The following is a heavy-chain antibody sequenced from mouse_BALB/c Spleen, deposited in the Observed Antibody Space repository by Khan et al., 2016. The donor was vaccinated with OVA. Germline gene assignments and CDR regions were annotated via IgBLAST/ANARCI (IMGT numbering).Heavy chain of an antibody. J-gene: IGHJ4*01. CDR3: ARQPYYHYNSLDY. CDR1: GFSLPNYG. Sequence: QIQLVQSGPGLAAPSQSLSITCTISGFSLPNYGVHWVRQPPGKGLEWLVVIWSDGSTTYNSALKSRLTITKDNSQSQVFLKMNSLQTDDTAIYFGARQPYYHYNSLDYWGQGTSVTVSS. V-gene: IGHV2-6-1*01. CDR2: IWSDGST. D-gene: IGHD2-12*01.